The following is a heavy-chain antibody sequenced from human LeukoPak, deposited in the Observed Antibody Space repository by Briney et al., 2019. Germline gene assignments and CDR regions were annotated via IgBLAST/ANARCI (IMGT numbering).Heavy chain of an antibody. D-gene: IGHD6-13*01. J-gene: IGHJ5*02. CDR1: GFTFGTFG. CDR3: VRGVGVSRFNYFDP. V-gene: IGHV3-33*01. Sequence: GGSLILSCAASGFTFGTFGMHWVRQAPGKGLEWVAVIWYDASNEYYADSVKGRFTISRDNSKNTLFLQMNSLRDDDTAVYYCVRGVGVSRFNYFDPWGQGTLVIVSS. CDR2: IWYDASNE.